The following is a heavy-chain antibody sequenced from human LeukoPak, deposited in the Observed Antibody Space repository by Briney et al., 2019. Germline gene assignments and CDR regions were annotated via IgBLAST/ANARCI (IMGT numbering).Heavy chain of an antibody. D-gene: IGHD6-13*01. J-gene: IGHJ5*02. CDR1: GGSISSCY. Sequence: SETLSLTCTVSGGSISSCYWSWIRQPPGKGLEWIGYIYYSGSTNYNPSLKSRVTISVDTSKNQFSLKLSSVTAADTAVYYCASLSGYSSSWYDWFDPWGQGTLVTVSS. CDR3: ASLSGYSSSWYDWFDP. V-gene: IGHV4-59*12. CDR2: IYYSGST.